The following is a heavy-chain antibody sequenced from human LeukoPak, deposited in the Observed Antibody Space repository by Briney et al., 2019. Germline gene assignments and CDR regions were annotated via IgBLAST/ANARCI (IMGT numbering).Heavy chain of an antibody. V-gene: IGHV3-23*01. J-gene: IGHJ3*02. CDR2: FSAWDDGT. CDR3: AKGKINHDGAFDI. Sequence: QTGGSLRLSCAASGFSFSSYAMSWVRRAPGKGLEWVSTFSAWDDGTYCADSVRGRGDKTCYADSVKGRFTISRDDSKKTLYLQMSSLRAEDTALYYCAKGKINHDGAFDIWGRGTMVTVSS. D-gene: IGHD3-16*01. CDR1: GFSFSSYA.